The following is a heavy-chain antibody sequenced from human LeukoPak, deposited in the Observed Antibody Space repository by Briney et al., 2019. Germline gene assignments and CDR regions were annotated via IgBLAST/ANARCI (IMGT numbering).Heavy chain of an antibody. CDR1: GGSFSGYY. J-gene: IGHJ4*02. CDR2: INHSGST. V-gene: IGHV4-34*01. D-gene: IGHD3-10*01. Sequence: SETLSLTCAVYGGSFSGYYWSWIRQPPGKGLEWIGEINHSGSTNYNPSLKSRVTISVDTSKSQFSLKLSSVTAADTAVYYCARVRLWFGEYYFDYWGQGTLVTVSS. CDR3: ARVRLWFGEYYFDY.